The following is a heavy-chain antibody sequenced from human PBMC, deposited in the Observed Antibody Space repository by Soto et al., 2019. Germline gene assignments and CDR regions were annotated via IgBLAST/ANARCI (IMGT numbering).Heavy chain of an antibody. J-gene: IGHJ4*02. D-gene: IGHD6-6*01. V-gene: IGHV4-61*01. Sequence: QVQLQESGPGLVKPSETLSLTCTVSGGSVSSGRYYWSWIRQPPGKGLEWIGYIYYSVSTNYNPSLKGRVPISVDTSKNQFSLKLSSVTAADTAVYYCARTSIAARRGHFDYWGQGTLVTVSS. CDR2: IYYSVST. CDR3: ARTSIAARRGHFDY. CDR1: GGSVSSGRYY.